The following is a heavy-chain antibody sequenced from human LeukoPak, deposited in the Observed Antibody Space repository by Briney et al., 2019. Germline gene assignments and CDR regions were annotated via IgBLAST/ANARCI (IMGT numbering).Heavy chain of an antibody. D-gene: IGHD6-19*01. Sequence: RTSETLSLTCTVSGGSISSSSYYWGWIRQPPGKGLEWIGSIYYSGSTNYNPSLKSRVTISVDTSKNQFSLKLSSVTAADTAVYYCARLEVAGTDALRDVWGKGTTVTISS. J-gene: IGHJ6*04. CDR1: GGSISSSSYY. CDR3: ARLEVAGTDALRDV. V-gene: IGHV4-39*07. CDR2: IYYSGST.